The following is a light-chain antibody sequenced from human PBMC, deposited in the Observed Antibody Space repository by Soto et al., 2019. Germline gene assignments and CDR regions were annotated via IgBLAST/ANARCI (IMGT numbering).Light chain of an antibody. Sequence: SSELTQPPSVSVAPGKTASITCGGNNIGSKSVHWYQQKPGQAPVLVIYYDSDRPSGIPERFSGSNSGNTATLTISRVEAGDEADYYCQVWDSSSDHLYVFGTGTKVTVL. V-gene: IGLV3-21*04. CDR1: NIGSKS. J-gene: IGLJ1*01. CDR2: YDS. CDR3: QVWDSSSDHLYV.